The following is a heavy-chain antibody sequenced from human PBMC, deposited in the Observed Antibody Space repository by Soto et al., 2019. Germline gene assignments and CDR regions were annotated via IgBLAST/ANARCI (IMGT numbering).Heavy chain of an antibody. V-gene: IGHV4-61*01. J-gene: IGHJ5*02. Sequence: KASETLSLTCTDSGGSVSSGSYYWSWIRQPPGKGLEWIGYIYYSGSTNYNPSLKSRVTISVDTSKNQFSLKLSSVTAADTAVYYCARAYDFWSGSNNWFDPWGQGTLVTVSS. D-gene: IGHD3-3*01. CDR3: ARAYDFWSGSNNWFDP. CDR2: IYYSGST. CDR1: GGSVSSGSYY.